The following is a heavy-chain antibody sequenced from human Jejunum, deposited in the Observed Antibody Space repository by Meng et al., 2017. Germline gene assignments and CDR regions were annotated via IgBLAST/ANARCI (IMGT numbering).Heavy chain of an antibody. CDR3: ARRHYNYYDDC. V-gene: IGHV3-66*01. CDR2: LYDDGSK. CDR1: GFSFSSSG. Sequence: VVGRGGGLVQCGGSLSCTCEGSGFSFSSSGMSWVRQAPGKGLEWLSVLYDDGSKYYADSVKGRFTISRDNSKNTLFLQMNSLGVEDTAVYYCARRHYNYYDDCWGQGTLVTVSS. D-gene: IGHD5-24*01. J-gene: IGHJ4*02.